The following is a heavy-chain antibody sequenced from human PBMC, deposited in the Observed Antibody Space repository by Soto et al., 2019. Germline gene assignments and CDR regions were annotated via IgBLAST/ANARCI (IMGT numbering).Heavy chain of an antibody. D-gene: IGHD2-2*01. J-gene: IGHJ4*02. CDR2: IKSKTDGGTT. Sequence: GGSLRLSCAASGFTFSNAWMSWVRQAPGKGLGWVGRIKSKTDGGTTDYAAPVKGRFTISRDDSKNTLYLQMNSLKTEDTAVYYCTTDIWDIVVVPAATEGDYWGQGTLVTVSS. CDR3: TTDIWDIVVVPAATEGDY. V-gene: IGHV3-15*01. CDR1: GFTFSNAW.